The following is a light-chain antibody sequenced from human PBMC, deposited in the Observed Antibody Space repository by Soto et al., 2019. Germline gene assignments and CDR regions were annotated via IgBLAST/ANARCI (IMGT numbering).Light chain of an antibody. CDR3: QQYNSYLYT. Sequence: DIQMTQSPSTLSASVGDRVTITCRASQSISSWLAWYQQKPGKAPTLLIYDASSLESGVPSRFSGSGSGTEFTLPISSLQPDDLATYYCQQYNSYLYTFGQGTKLEIK. CDR2: DAS. CDR1: QSISSW. J-gene: IGKJ2*01. V-gene: IGKV1-5*01.